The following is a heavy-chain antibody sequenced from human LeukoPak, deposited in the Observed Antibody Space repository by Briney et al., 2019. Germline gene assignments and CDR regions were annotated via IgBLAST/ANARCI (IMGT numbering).Heavy chain of an antibody. CDR3: ARDYDILTGYSNYDY. Sequence: GGSLRLSCAASGFAFSDYYMSWIRQAPGKGLEWVSYISSSSSYTNYADSVKGRFTISRDNAKNSLYLQMNSLRAEDTAVYYCARDYDILTGYSNYDYWGQGTLVTVSS. J-gene: IGHJ4*02. V-gene: IGHV3-11*05. D-gene: IGHD3-9*01. CDR1: GFAFSDYY. CDR2: ISSSSSYT.